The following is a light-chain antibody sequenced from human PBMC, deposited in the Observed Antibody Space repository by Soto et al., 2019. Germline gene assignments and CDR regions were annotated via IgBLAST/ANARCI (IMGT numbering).Light chain of an antibody. CDR2: ATS. J-gene: IGKJ4*02. V-gene: IGKV1-16*02. Sequence: DIQMTQSPSSLSESVGDRVTITCRASQGIRNYLAWLQQKPGKAPKPLIYATSNLQRGVPSNFSGSGYGTDFTLTFSSLQPKDFATYYCKQYDTSPLTLGGGTKVDIK. CDR1: QGIRNY. CDR3: KQYDTSPLT.